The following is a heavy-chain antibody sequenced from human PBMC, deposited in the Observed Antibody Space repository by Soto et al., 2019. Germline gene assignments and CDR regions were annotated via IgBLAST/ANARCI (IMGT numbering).Heavy chain of an antibody. CDR2: ISAYNGNT. CDR1: GYTFTSYG. J-gene: IGHJ5*02. CDR3: ARGSSSWYTGRINWFAP. V-gene: IGHV1-18*01. Sequence: ASVKGSCKTSGYTFTSYGISWVRQAPGQGLEWMGWISAYNGNTNYAQKLQGRVTMTTDTSTSTAYMELRSLRSDDTAVYYCARGSSSWYTGRINWFAPWGQGTLVTVSS. D-gene: IGHD6-13*01.